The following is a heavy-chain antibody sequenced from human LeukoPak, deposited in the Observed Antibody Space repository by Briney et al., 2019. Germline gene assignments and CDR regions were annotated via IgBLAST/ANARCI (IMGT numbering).Heavy chain of an antibody. CDR3: ASLYYDFWSGYPKADFDY. CDR1: GGSISSSSYY. J-gene: IGHJ4*02. Sequence: SETLSLTCTVSGGSISSSSYYWGWIRPPPGKGLEWIGSIYYSGSTYYNPSLKSRVTISVDTSKNRFSLKLSSVTAADTAVYYCASLYYDFWSGYPKADFDYWGQGTLVTVSS. D-gene: IGHD3-3*01. V-gene: IGHV4-39*01. CDR2: IYYSGST.